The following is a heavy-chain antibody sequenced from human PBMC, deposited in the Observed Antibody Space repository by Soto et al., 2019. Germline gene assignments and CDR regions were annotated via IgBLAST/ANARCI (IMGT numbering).Heavy chain of an antibody. CDR1: GGSISSSSYY. Sequence: SETLSLTCTVSGGSISSSSYYWGWIRQPPGKGLEWIGSIYYSGSTYYDPSLKSRVTISVDTSKNQFSLKLSSVTAADTAVYYCARRITIFGVATFDYWGQGTLVTVSS. CDR3: ARRITIFGVATFDY. V-gene: IGHV4-39*01. J-gene: IGHJ4*02. CDR2: IYYSGST. D-gene: IGHD3-3*01.